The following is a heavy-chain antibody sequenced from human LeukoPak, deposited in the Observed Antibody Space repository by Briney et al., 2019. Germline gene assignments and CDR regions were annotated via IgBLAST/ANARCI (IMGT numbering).Heavy chain of an antibody. D-gene: IGHD5-12*01. V-gene: IGHV1-2*02. CDR2: INPNTGGT. CDR1: GYTFTSYD. J-gene: IGHJ1*01. CDR3: AGIKRRGYSGSGYFFAS. Sequence: ASVKVSCKASGYTFTSYDINWVRQATGQGLEWMGWINPNTGGTDFAQKFQGRVAMTRDTSISTAYMELSSLRSDDTAVYYCAGIKRRGYSGSGYFFASWGQGPLVPVPS.